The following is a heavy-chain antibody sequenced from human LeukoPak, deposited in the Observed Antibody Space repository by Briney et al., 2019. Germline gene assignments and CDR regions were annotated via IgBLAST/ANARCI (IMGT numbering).Heavy chain of an antibody. J-gene: IGHJ4*02. Sequence: SETLSLTCTVSGGSISSSSYYWGWIRQPPGKGLEWIGSIYYSGSTYYNPSLKSRVTISVDTSKNQFSLKLSSVTAADTAVYYCARHKGIWPAGTVDYWGQGTLVTVSS. V-gene: IGHV4-39*01. D-gene: IGHD6-13*01. CDR1: GGSISSSSYY. CDR3: ARHKGIWPAGTVDY. CDR2: IYYSGST.